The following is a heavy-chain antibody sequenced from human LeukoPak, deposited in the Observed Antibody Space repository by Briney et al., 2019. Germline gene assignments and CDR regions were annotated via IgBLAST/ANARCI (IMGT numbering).Heavy chain of an antibody. V-gene: IGHV3-23*01. CDR2: ISGSGGST. CDR1: GFTFSSYA. Sequence: GGSLRLSCAASGFTFSSYAMSWVRQAPGKGLEWVSAISGSGGSTYYADSVKGRFTISRDNVKNSMYLQMNSLRAEDTAVYYCARGIQLWYTDYWGQGTLVTVSS. D-gene: IGHD5-18*01. CDR3: ARGIQLWYTDY. J-gene: IGHJ4*02.